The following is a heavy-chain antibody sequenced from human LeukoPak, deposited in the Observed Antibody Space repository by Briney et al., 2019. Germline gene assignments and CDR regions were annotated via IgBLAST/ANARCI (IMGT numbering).Heavy chain of an antibody. CDR3: ARGLTYYYDSSGPLDDI. D-gene: IGHD3-22*01. Sequence: ASVKVSCKASGYTFTSYGISWVRQAPGQGLEWMGWMNPNSGNTGYAQKFQGRVTMTRNTSISTAYMELSSLRSEDTAVYYCARGLTYYYDSSGPLDDIWGQGTMVTVSS. J-gene: IGHJ3*02. CDR1: GYTFTSYG. V-gene: IGHV1-8*02. CDR2: MNPNSGNT.